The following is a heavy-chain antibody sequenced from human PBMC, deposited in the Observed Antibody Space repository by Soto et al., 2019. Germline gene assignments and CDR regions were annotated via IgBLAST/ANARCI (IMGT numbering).Heavy chain of an antibody. CDR2: ISYDGSNK. Sequence: QVQLVESGGGVVQPGRSLRLSCAASGFTFSSDAMHRVRQAPGKRLEWVAVISYDGSNKYYADSVKGRFTISRDNSKNTLYLQMNSLRAEDTAVYYCARAGYSSGWYYYWGQGTLVTVSS. CDR3: ARAGYSSGWYYY. V-gene: IGHV3-30-3*01. D-gene: IGHD6-19*01. CDR1: GFTFSSDA. J-gene: IGHJ4*02.